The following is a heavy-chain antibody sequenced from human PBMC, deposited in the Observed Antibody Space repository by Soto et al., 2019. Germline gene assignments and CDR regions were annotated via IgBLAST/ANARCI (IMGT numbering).Heavy chain of an antibody. D-gene: IGHD6-13*01. J-gene: IGHJ5*01. V-gene: IGHV3-74*01. CDR2: INSDGSST. Sequence: GGSLRLSCAASGFTFTGYWMHWVRQAPGMGLVWVSRINSDGSSTNYADSVKGRFTISRDNAKNMVYLQMNSLRAEDTAVYYCLSGLVEYSSSWFDYWGQGTPVTVSS. CDR1: GFTFTGYW. CDR3: LSGLVEYSSSWFDY.